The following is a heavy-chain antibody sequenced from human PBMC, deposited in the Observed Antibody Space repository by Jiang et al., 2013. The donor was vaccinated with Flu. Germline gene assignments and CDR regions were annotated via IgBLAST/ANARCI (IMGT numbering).Heavy chain of an antibody. V-gene: IGHV3-30-3*01. CDR3: ARSMVTTGRYYYYGMDV. J-gene: IGHJ6*02. CDR2: ISYDGSNK. D-gene: IGHD4-17*01. Sequence: ESGGGVVQPGRSLRLSCAASGFTFSSYAMHWVRQAPGKGLEWVAVISYDGSNKYYADSVKGRFTISRDNSKNTLYLQMNSLRAEDTAVYYCARSMVTTGRYYYYGMDVWGQGTTVTVSS. CDR1: GFTFSSYA.